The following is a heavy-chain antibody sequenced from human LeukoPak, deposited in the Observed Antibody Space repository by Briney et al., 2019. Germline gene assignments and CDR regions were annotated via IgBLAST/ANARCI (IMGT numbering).Heavy chain of an antibody. V-gene: IGHV3-74*01. D-gene: IGHD3-16*01. CDR3: AKGGTVLFDC. J-gene: IGHJ4*02. CDR1: GFTLSSYW. CDR2: INNDGSST. Sequence: GGSLRLSCAAAGFTLSSYWMHWVRQAPGKGLLWVSRINNDGSSTSYADSVKGRFTISRDNAKNTLYLQMNSLRDEDTAVYYCAKGGTVLFDCWGQGTLVTVSS.